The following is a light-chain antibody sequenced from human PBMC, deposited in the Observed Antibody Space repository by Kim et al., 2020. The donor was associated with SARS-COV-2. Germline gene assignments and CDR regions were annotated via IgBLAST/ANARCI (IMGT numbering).Light chain of an antibody. CDR1: TSDVGGYNY. Sequence: QSVLTQPASVSGSPGQSITISCTGTTSDVGGYNYVSWYQQSPGKAPKLIIYDVSDRPSGVSNRFSGSKSGSTASLTISGLRAEDEADYSCSSYSSSTTLAVFGGGTQLTVL. CDR2: DVS. V-gene: IGLV2-14*03. J-gene: IGLJ3*02. CDR3: SSYSSSTTLAV.